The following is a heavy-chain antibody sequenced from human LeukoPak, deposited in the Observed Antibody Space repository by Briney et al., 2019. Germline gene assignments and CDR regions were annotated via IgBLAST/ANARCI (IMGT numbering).Heavy chain of an antibody. D-gene: IGHD5-12*01. J-gene: IGHJ6*03. CDR2: IIPIFGTA. CDR1: GGTFSSYA. V-gene: IGHV1-69*13. Sequence: ASVKVSCKASGGTFSSYAISWVRQAPGQGLEWMGGIIPIFGTANYAQKSQGRVTITADESTSTAYMELSSLRSEDTAVYYCATSPRSGYDYYYYYYMDVWGKGTTVTISS. CDR3: ATSPRSGYDYYYYYYMDV.